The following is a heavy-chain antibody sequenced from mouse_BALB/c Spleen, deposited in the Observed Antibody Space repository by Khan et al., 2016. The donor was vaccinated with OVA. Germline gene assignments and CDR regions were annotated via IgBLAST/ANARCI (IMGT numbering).Heavy chain of an antibody. Sequence: EVQLVESGGGLVEPGGSLKLSCAASGFTFSSFVMSWVRQTPEKRLEWVATISSAATYTYYPDSIKGRFTISRDNAKNTLYLHMNSLRSDDTAIYYCTNCNYGWCAYWGLGTLVTVST. CDR3: TNCNYGWCAY. CDR2: ISSAATYT. V-gene: IGHV5-9-3*01. D-gene: IGHD1-1*02. CDR1: GFTFSSFV. J-gene: IGHJ3*01.